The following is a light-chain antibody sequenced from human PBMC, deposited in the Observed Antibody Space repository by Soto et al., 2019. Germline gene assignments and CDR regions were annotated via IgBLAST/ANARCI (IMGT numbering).Light chain of an antibody. Sequence: IQMTQSPSTLSASVGDRVTITCRASHSISTWLAWYQQKPGQAPKLLIYDASTLESGVPSRFSGSGSATEFTLTISSLQPDDFATYYCQQYDSSPWTFGQGTTVEV. CDR3: QQYDSSPWT. V-gene: IGKV1-5*01. CDR1: HSISTW. J-gene: IGKJ1*01. CDR2: DAS.